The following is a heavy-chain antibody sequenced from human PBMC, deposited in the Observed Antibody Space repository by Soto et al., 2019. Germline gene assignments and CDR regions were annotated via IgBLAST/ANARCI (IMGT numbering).Heavy chain of an antibody. V-gene: IGHV3-30*18. CDR2: ISYDGSNK. CDR1: GFTFSSYG. CDR3: AKAFKGSYGYGMDV. Sequence: QVQLVESGGGVVQPGRSLRLSCAASGFTFSSYGMHWVRQAPGKGLEWVAVISYDGSNKYYADSVKGRFTISRDNSKNTLYLQMNSLIAEDTAVYYCAKAFKGSYGYGMDVWGQGTTVTVSS. J-gene: IGHJ6*02. D-gene: IGHD4-17*01.